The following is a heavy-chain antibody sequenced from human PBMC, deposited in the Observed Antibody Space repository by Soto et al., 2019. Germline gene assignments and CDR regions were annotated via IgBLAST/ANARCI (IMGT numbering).Heavy chain of an antibody. J-gene: IGHJ4*02. CDR3: ARDLRYSGSYLDY. CDR2: IYYSGST. CDR1: GGSISSGGYY. V-gene: IGHV4-31*03. Sequence: SETLSLTCTVSGGSISSGGYYWSWIRQHPGKGLEWIGYIYYSGSTYYNPSLKSRVTISVDTSKNQFSLKLSSVTAADTAVYYCARDLRYSGSYLDYWGQGTLVTVSS. D-gene: IGHD1-26*01.